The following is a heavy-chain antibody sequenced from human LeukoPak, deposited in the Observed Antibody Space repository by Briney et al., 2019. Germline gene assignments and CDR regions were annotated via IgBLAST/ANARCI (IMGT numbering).Heavy chain of an antibody. CDR1: GFTLSTYS. V-gene: IGHV3-21*01. J-gene: IGHJ6*02. D-gene: IGHD5-18*01. CDR2: ISSSSSYI. Sequence: GGSLRLSCAASGFTLSTYSMNWVRQAPGKGLEWVSSISSSSSYIYYADSVKGRFTISRDNAKNSLYLQMNSLRAEDTAVYFCARDLKWGVLGYSYGSGMDVWGQGTTVTVSS. CDR3: ARDLKWGVLGYSYGSGMDV.